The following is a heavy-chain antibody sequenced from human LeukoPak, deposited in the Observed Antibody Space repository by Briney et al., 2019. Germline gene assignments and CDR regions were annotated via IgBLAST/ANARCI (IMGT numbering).Heavy chain of an antibody. V-gene: IGHV4-31*03. CDR2: TYYSGST. D-gene: IGHD5-18*01. Sequence: SQTLSLTCTVSGGSISSGGYYWSWIRQHPGKGLEWIGYTYYSGSTYYNPSLKSRVTISVDTSKNQFSLKLSSVTAADTAVYYCARDRDTAEGGNWFDPWGQGTLVTVSS. CDR1: GGSISSGGYY. CDR3: ARDRDTAEGGNWFDP. J-gene: IGHJ5*02.